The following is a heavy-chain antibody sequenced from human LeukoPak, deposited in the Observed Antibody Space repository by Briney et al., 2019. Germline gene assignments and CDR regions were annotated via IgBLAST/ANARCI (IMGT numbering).Heavy chain of an antibody. CDR2: ISSSRSTI. V-gene: IGHV3-48*03. D-gene: IGHD6-6*01. J-gene: IGHJ4*02. CDR3: ARSIPGFDY. Sequence: GGSLRLSCAASGFTFSSYEMNWVRQAPGKGLEWVSYISSSRSTIYYADSVKGRFTISRDNAKNSLYLQMNSLRAEDTAVYYCARSIPGFDYWGQGTLVTVST. CDR1: GFTFSSYE.